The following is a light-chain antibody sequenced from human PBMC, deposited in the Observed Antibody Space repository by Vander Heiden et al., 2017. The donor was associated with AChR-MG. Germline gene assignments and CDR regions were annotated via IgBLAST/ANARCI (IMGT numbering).Light chain of an antibody. V-gene: IGLV3-1*01. CDR2: QDN. CDR3: QAWDTSTVV. Sequence: SYELTQPPSVSVSPGQTASITCSGDKLGNKYACWYQQRPGQSPVLVIYQDNQRPSGIPERFSGSNSGNTATLTISGTQPMDEADYYCQAWDTSTVVFGGGTTLTVL. J-gene: IGLJ2*01. CDR1: KLGNKY.